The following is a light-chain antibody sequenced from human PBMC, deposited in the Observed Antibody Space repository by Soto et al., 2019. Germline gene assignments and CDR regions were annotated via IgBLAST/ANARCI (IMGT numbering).Light chain of an antibody. J-gene: IGKJ4*01. CDR2: DAS. CDR1: QDVNHH. V-gene: IGKV1-33*01. Sequence: DIQMTQSPSSLSASVGDRDTITCQASQDVNHHLNWFQQRPGKAPKLLIYDASNLQTGVPSRFSGSGSGTDFTFTISSLQTVDIAAYYCQQYENLPPTCVGGTKVELK. CDR3: QQYENLPPT.